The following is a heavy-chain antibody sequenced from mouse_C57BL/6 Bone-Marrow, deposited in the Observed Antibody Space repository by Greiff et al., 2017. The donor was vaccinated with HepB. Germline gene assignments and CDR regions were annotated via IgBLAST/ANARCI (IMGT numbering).Heavy chain of an antibody. Sequence: PASGLDFSRYWMSWVRRAPGKGLEWIGEINPDSSTINYAPSLKDKFIISRDNAKNTLYLQMSKVRSEDTALYYCARPRYYGLYYFDYWGQGTTLTVSS. CDR2: INPDSSTI. V-gene: IGHV4-1*01. J-gene: IGHJ2*01. CDR3: ARPRYYGLYYFDY. CDR1: GLDFSRYW. D-gene: IGHD1-2*01.